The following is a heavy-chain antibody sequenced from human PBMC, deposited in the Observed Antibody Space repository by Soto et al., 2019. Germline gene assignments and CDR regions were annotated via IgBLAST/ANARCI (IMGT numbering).Heavy chain of an antibody. CDR1: GGSISSYY. J-gene: IGHJ5*02. Sequence: QVQLQESGPGLVKPSETLSLTCTVSGGSISSYYWSWIRQPPGKGLEWIGYIYYSGSTNYNPSLMSRVTISVDTAKNQFSLKLSSVTAADTAVYYCALLRYSGDWFDPWGQGTLVTVSS. D-gene: IGHD3-9*01. CDR3: ALLRYSGDWFDP. V-gene: IGHV4-59*01. CDR2: IYYSGST.